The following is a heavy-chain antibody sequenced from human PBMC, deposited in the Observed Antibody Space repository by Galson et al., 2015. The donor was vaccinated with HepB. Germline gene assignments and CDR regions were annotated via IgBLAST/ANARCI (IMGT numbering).Heavy chain of an antibody. CDR1: GYTFTSYY. V-gene: IGHV1-46*03. Sequence: SVKVSCKASGYTFTSYYMHWVRQAPGQGLEWMGIINPSGGSTSYAQKFQGRVTMTRDTSTSTVYMELSSLRSEDTAVYYCARVPTTINYYDSSGLDYWGQGTLVTVSS. CDR3: ARVPTTINYYDSSGLDY. J-gene: IGHJ4*02. CDR2: INPSGGST. D-gene: IGHD3-22*01.